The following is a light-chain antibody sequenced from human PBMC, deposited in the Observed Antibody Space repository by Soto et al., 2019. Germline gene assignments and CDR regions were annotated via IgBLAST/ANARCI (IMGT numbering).Light chain of an antibody. J-gene: IGKJ1*01. CDR2: DAS. CDR3: QQSYYNPT. V-gene: IGKV1-39*01. CDR1: QSVSNY. Sequence: DIQMTQSPSSLSASVGDRVTITCRASQSVSNYLHWYQQKPGKAPNLLINDASSLQSGVTSRFSGSGSGTYFTLTNSSLQHEHFATYYCQQSYYNPTFGQGTKVEIK.